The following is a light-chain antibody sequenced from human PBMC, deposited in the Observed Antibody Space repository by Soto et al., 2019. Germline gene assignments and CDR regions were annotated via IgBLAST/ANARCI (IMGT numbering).Light chain of an antibody. CDR3: LQDATYPWT. CDR1: QPIRSS. Sequence: ANQMTQSPSSLSASLGDTVTINCRASQPIRSSLAWYQQKSGRAPNLLISDASSLHSGVPSRFSGSGFGTHFNLTISGLQSEDFGTYYCLQDATYPWTFGQGTRVDVK. CDR2: DAS. J-gene: IGKJ1*01. V-gene: IGKV1-6*01.